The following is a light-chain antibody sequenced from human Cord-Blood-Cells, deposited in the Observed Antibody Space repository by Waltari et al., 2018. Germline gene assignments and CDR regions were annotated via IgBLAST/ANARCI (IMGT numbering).Light chain of an antibody. CDR3: CSYAGSSTFYV. Sequence: QSALTQPASVSGSPGQSITISCTGTSSDVGSYNLVSCYQQSQGKAPKLMIYEGSKGPSGVSKRLAGSKSGNTASLTISVLQAEDEADYYCCSYAGSSTFYVFGTGTKVTVL. CDR1: SSDVGSYNL. V-gene: IGLV2-23*01. J-gene: IGLJ1*01. CDR2: EGS.